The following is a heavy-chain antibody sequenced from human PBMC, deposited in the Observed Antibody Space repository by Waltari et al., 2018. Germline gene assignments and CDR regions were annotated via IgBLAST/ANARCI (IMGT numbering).Heavy chain of an antibody. J-gene: IGHJ4*02. CDR2: ISPDGSQN. Sequence: EVQLVESGGGLVQPGGSLRLSCAASAFPFSNSWMAWVRQVPEKGLGWVANISPDGSQNQYVDSLQGRFTVSRDNSKNLLFLQMNGLRVEDTAIYYCMRPLRSVSADCWGQGTLVTVSS. CDR3: MRPLRSVSADC. V-gene: IGHV3-7*04. CDR1: AFPFSNSW.